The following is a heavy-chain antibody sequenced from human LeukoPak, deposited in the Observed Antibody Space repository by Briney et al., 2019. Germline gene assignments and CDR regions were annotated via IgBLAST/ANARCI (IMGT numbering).Heavy chain of an antibody. CDR3: ARGGSGSHFNGNEY. J-gene: IGHJ4*02. V-gene: IGHV3-74*01. CDR1: GFTFSNYW. Sequence: GGSLRLSCGASGFTFSNYWMHWVRQAPGKGLGWVSRISSDGRSTDYADSVKGRFTISGDNARNTLYLQMKSLRAEDTAVYYCARGGSGSHFNGNEYWGQGALVTVSS. CDR2: ISSDGRST. D-gene: IGHD3-10*01.